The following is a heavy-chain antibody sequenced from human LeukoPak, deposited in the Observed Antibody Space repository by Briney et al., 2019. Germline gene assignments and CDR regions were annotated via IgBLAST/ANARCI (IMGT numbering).Heavy chain of an antibody. J-gene: IGHJ4*02. Sequence: SETLSLTCTVSGGSISSYYWSWIRQPPGKGLEWIGSIYYSGSTYYNPSLKSRVTISVDTSKNQFSLKLSSVTAADTAVYYCARGRVETGTTKSFDYWGQGTLVTVSS. CDR2: IYYSGST. D-gene: IGHD1-1*01. V-gene: IGHV4-59*12. CDR3: ARGRVETGTTKSFDY. CDR1: GGSISSYY.